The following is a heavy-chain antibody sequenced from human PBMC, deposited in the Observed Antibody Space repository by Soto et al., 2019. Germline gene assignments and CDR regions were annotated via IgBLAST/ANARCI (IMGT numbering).Heavy chain of an antibody. CDR2: ISYDGNNK. Sequence: LRLSCAASGFTFSTYSMHWVRQAPGKGLEWVALISYDGNNKYYADSVKGRFTTSRDNSKNTLYLQMNSLRAEDTALYFCARDYSSGWSIEFYFDSWGQGTLVTVSS. D-gene: IGHD6-19*01. V-gene: IGHV3-30-3*01. J-gene: IGHJ4*02. CDR3: ARDYSSGWSIEFYFDS. CDR1: GFTFSTYS.